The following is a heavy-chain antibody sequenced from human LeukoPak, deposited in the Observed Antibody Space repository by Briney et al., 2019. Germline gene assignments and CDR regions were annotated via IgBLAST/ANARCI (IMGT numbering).Heavy chain of an antibody. D-gene: IGHD3-22*01. CDR3: ARHFYYDSSGYRAIDY. V-gene: IGHV3-21*01. Sequence: GGSLRLSCAVSGFTFSSYSMSWVRQAPGKGLEWVSSISGSSNYIYYADSVKGRFTISRDNAKNSLYLQMNSLRAEDTAVYYCARHFYYDSSGYRAIDYWGQGALVTVSS. CDR1: GFTFSSYS. J-gene: IGHJ4*02. CDR2: ISGSSNYI.